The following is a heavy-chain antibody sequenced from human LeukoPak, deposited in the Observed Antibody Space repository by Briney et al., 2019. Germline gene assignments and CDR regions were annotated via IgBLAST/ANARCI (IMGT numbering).Heavy chain of an antibody. Sequence: SETLSLTYDLSCYSINFGHLWGSIRQPPGKGLEWIASINHSGRTYYTPSLKSRVTVSVDTLKNQFSLKVTSVTAEDTAMYFCTRVSSTVADSMIRDWLDPWGQGTLVTVSS. CDR1: CYSINFGHL. J-gene: IGHJ5*02. D-gene: IGHD3-22*01. CDR3: TRVSSTVADSMIRDWLDP. V-gene: IGHV4-38-2*01. CDR2: INHSGRT.